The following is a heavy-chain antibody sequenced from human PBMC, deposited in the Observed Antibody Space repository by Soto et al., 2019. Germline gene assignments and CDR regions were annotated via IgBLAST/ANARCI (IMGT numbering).Heavy chain of an antibody. J-gene: IGHJ6*02. Sequence: SETLSLICAVYGGSFSGYYWSWIRQPPGKGLEWIGEINHSGSTNYNPSLKSRVTISVDTSKNQFSLKLSSVTAADTAVYYCARGTGGFPTAYYYHGMDVWGQGTTVTVSS. CDR2: INHSGST. CDR3: ARGTGGFPTAYYYHGMDV. CDR1: GGSFSGYY. V-gene: IGHV4-34*01. D-gene: IGHD3-16*01.